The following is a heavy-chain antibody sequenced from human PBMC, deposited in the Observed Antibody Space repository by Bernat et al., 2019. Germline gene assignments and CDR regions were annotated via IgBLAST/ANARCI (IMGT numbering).Heavy chain of an antibody. CDR1: GYTFTTYA. CDR3: VRPKGWSGYYSFEY. Sequence: QVQLVQSESDVKKPGASVKGSCKASGYTFTTYAINWVRQAPGQGLEWIGWINTNTGNPTYAQGFTGRFVFSLDTSVSTAYLQISSLKAEDTAMYYGVRPKGWSGYYSFEYWGQGTLVTVSS. CDR2: INTNTGNP. D-gene: IGHD3-3*01. V-gene: IGHV7-4-1*02. J-gene: IGHJ4*02.